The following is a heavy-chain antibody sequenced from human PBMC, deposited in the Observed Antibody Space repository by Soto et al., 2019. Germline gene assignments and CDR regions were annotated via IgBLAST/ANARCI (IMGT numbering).Heavy chain of an antibody. CDR3: AKDWAGWELRPNYGMHV. CDR2: ISYDGSNK. Sequence: QVQLVDSGGGVVEPGRSLRLSCAASGFTFSRYGMHWVRQAPGKGLEWVAVISYDGSNKYYADSVKGRFTISRDNSKNTLYLEINSLRAQETAVYYCAKDWAGWELRPNYGMHVWGHGTTVTVSS. V-gene: IGHV3-30*18. D-gene: IGHD1-26*01. J-gene: IGHJ6*02. CDR1: GFTFSRYG.